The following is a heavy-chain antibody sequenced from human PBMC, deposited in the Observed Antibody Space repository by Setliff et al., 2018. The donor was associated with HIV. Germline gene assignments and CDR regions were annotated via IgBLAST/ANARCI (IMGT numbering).Heavy chain of an antibody. CDR1: GFTFSSYS. J-gene: IGHJ4*02. CDR2: IRATNGNT. Sequence: PAGSLRLSCTASGFTFSSYSMNWVRQAPGKGLEWPSYIRATNGNTQYADSVKGRFTISRDNAKNSLFLQMNSLRAEDTAVYYCARDDKFAFDYWGLGTLVTVSS. CDR3: ARDDKFAFDY. V-gene: IGHV3-48*01. D-gene: IGHD3-10*01.